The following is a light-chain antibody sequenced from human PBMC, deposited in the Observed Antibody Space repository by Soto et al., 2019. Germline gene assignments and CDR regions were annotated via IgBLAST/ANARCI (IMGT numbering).Light chain of an antibody. CDR1: QSVGSS. CDR2: GAS. V-gene: IGKV3-20*01. CDR3: QQYTGPPTT. J-gene: IGKJ5*01. Sequence: IVLTQSPATLSVSPGERLTLSCRASQSVGSSLAWYQQKPGQDPRLLTYGASTRAAGIPDRFSGSGSGTDFTLTITRLEPEDSAVYFCQQYTGPPTTFGKGTRLEI.